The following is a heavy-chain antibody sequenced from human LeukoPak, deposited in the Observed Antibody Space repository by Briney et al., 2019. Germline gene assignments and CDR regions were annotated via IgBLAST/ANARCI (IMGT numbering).Heavy chain of an antibody. D-gene: IGHD3-22*01. CDR3: TDDYDSSGYGCFDY. Sequence: PGGSLRLSCAASGFTFSNAWMSWVRQAPGKGLEWVGRIKSKTDGGTTDYAAPVKGRFTISRDDSKNTLYLQMNSLKTEDTAVYYCTDDYDSSGYGCFDYWGQGTLVTVSS. J-gene: IGHJ4*02. V-gene: IGHV3-15*01. CDR1: GFTFSNAW. CDR2: IKSKTDGGTT.